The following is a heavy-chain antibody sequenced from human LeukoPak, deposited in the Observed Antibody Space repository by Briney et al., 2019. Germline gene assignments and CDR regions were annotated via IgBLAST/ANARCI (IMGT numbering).Heavy chain of an antibody. CDR3: ARGSLRYFDWAFDY. CDR1: GYTFTSYG. CDR2: ISAYNGNT. J-gene: IGHJ4*02. V-gene: IGHV1-18*01. Sequence: PMASVKVSCKASGYTFTSYGISWVRQAPGQGLEWMGWISAYNGNTNYAQKLQGRVTMTTDTSTSTAYMELRSLRSDDTAVYYCARGSLRYFDWAFDYWGQGILVTVSS. D-gene: IGHD3-9*01.